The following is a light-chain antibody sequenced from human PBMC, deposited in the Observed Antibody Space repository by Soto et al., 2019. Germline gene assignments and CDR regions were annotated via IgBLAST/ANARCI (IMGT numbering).Light chain of an antibody. V-gene: IGKV3D-15*01. Sequence: EIVMTQSPGTLSVSPGERATLSCRASQSVSSSLAWYQHKPGQAPRLLIYGASIRATGIPGRFSGSGSGTEFTLTISSLQSEDFAAYYCQQYSNRYTVGQGTKLEIK. CDR3: QQYSNRYT. CDR1: QSVSSS. CDR2: GAS. J-gene: IGKJ2*01.